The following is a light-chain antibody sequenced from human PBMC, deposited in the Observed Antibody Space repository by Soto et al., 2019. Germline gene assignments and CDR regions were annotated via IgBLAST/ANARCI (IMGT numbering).Light chain of an antibody. CDR3: QSYDSSLRGV. Sequence: QSVLTKPPSVSGAPGQRVTISCTGSSSNIGAGYDVHWYQQLPGTAPKLLIYGNSNRPSGVPDRFSGSKSGTSASLAITGLQAEDEADYYCQSYDSSLRGVFGTGTKLTVL. V-gene: IGLV1-40*01. CDR2: GNS. CDR1: SSNIGAGYD. J-gene: IGLJ1*01.